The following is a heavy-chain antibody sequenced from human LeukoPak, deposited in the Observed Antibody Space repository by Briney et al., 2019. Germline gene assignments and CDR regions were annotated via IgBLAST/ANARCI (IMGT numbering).Heavy chain of an antibody. Sequence: SETLSLTCTVSGGSISSSTYYWGWIRQPPGKGLEWIGNIYYSGSTYYTPALKSRVTISTDTSKNQFSLKLSSVTAADTAVYYCARTGDSTGWYRFTFVYWGQGTLVTVSS. D-gene: IGHD6-19*01. CDR3: ARTGDSTGWYRFTFVY. V-gene: IGHV4-39*01. J-gene: IGHJ4*02. CDR1: GGSISSSTYY. CDR2: IYYSGST.